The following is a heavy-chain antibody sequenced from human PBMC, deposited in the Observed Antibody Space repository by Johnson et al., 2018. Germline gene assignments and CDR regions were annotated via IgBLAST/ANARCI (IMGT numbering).Heavy chain of an antibody. Sequence: VQLVESGGGLVEHGWSLGLSCGASGFTFSSYWMTWVRQAPGKGLEWVANIKHAATEKYYVDAVMGRFTISRDNAKNSLYLQRNSRGVEDTAVYYCATESDGDSAFDLWGQGTMVTVSS. CDR1: GFTFSSYW. CDR3: ATESDGDSAFDL. D-gene: IGHD7-27*01. CDR2: IKHAATEK. J-gene: IGHJ3*01. V-gene: IGHV3-7*04.